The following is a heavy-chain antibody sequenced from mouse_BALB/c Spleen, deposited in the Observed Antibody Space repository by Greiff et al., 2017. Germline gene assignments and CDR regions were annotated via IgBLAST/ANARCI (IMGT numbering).Heavy chain of an antibody. CDR1: GFTFSDYY. Sequence: EVMLVASGGGLVKPGGSLKLSCAASGFTFSDYYMYWVRQTPEKRLEWVATISDGGSYTYYPDSVKGRFTISRDNAKNNLYLQMSSLKSEDTAMYYCARGEDYFDYWGQGTTLTVSS. CDR3: ARGEDYFDY. J-gene: IGHJ2*01. CDR2: ISDGGSYT. V-gene: IGHV5-4*02.